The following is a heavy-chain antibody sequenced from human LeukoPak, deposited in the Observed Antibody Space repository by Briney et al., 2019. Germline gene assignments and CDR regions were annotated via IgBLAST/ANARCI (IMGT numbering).Heavy chain of an antibody. D-gene: IGHD3-10*01. Sequence: SETLSLTCAVSGGSISSSNWWSWVRQPPGKGLEWIGEIYHSGSTNYNPSLKSRVIISVDTSKNQFSLKLSSATAADTAVYYCARRGHGSGSYYPTFEDWGQGTLVTVSP. CDR2: IYHSGST. CDR3: ARRGHGSGSYYPTFED. V-gene: IGHV4-4*02. J-gene: IGHJ4*02. CDR1: GGSISSSNW.